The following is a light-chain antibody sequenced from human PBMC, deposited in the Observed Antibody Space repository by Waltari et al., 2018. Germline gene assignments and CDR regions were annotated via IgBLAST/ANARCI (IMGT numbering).Light chain of an antibody. V-gene: IGKV3-20*01. CDR3: QHYVRLPVT. Sequence: EIVLTQSPGTLSLSPGERATLSCRASQSVGRSLACYQQKPGQAPRPLIYGASIRATGIPDRFSGGGSGTDFSLTISRLGPEDFAAYHCQHYVRLPVTFGQGTKVEIK. CDR2: GAS. J-gene: IGKJ1*01. CDR1: QSVGRS.